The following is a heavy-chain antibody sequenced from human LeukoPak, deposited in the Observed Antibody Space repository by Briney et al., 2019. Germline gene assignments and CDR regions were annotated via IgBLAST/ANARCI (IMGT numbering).Heavy chain of an antibody. V-gene: IGHV3-74*01. J-gene: IGHJ4*02. CDR3: ARVFSGDPDLFDY. D-gene: IGHD7-27*01. CDR1: GFTFSSYW. CDR2: INTDGSST. Sequence: GGSLRLSCAASGFTFSSYWMHWVRQAPGKGLVWVSRINTDGSSTSYADSVKGRFTISRDNAKNTLYLQMNSLRAEGTAVYYCARVFSGDPDLFDYWGQGTLVTVSS.